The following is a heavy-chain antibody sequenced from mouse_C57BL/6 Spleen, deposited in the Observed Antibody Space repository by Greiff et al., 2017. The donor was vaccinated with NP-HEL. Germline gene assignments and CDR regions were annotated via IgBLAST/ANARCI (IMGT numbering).Heavy chain of an antibody. CDR2: IYPGGGYT. Sequence: QVQLQQSGAELVRPGTSVKMSCKASGYTFTNYWIGWAKQRPGHGLEWIGDIYPGGGYTNYNEKFKGKATLTADKSSSTAYMQFSSLTSEDSAIYYCAREGGSSGYWFAYWGQGTLVTVSA. CDR3: AREGGSSGYWFAY. V-gene: IGHV1-63*01. CDR1: GYTFTNYW. J-gene: IGHJ3*01. D-gene: IGHD3-2*02.